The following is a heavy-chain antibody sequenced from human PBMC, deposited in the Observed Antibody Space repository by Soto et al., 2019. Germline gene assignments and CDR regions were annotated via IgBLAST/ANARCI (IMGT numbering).Heavy chain of an antibody. CDR3: ARDLQWLVRRYFDY. CDR2: ISAYNGTT. Sequence: QVRLVQSGAEVKKPGASVKVSCQSSGYTFAKYGITWVRQAPGQGLEWIGWISAYNGTTNYAQRLQGRVTLTTDTSTSTVHMELRRLTSDDTGVYYCARDLQWLVRRYFDYWGQGTLVTVSS. J-gene: IGHJ4*02. CDR1: GYTFAKYG. V-gene: IGHV1-18*01. D-gene: IGHD6-19*01.